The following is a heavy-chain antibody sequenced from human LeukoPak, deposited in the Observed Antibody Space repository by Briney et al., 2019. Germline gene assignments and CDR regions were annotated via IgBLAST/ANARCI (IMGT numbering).Heavy chain of an antibody. J-gene: IGHJ6*03. CDR2: INSDGSST. CDR3: ARECCGWGPSDYYYYMDV. CDR1: EFSVGSNY. V-gene: IGHV3-74*01. D-gene: IGHD2-21*01. Sequence: EGSLRLSCAASEFSVGSNYMTWVRQAPGKGLVWVSRINSDGSSTSYADSVKGRFTISRDNAKNTLYLQMNSLRAEDTAVYYCARECCGWGPSDYYYYMDVWGKGTTVTVSS.